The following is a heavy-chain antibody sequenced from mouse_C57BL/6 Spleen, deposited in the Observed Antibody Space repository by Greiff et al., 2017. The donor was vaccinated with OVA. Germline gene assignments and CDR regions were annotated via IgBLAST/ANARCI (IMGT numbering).Heavy chain of an antibody. Sequence: VQLQQSGAELVKPGASVKLSCKASGYTFTSYWMHWVKQRPGQGLEWIGMIHPNSGSTNYNEKFKSKATLTVDKSSSTAYMQLSSLTSEDSAVYYCARDITTVVAHFDYWGQGTTLTVSS. CDR3: ARDITTVVAHFDY. CDR1: GYTFTSYW. CDR2: IHPNSGST. D-gene: IGHD1-1*01. J-gene: IGHJ2*01. V-gene: IGHV1-64*01.